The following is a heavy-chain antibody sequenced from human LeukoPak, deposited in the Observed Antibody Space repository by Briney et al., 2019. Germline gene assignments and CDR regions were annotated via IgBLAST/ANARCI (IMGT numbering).Heavy chain of an antibody. CDR1: GFTFSSYS. CDR3: ARDLRYDSSGYPNWYFDL. CDR2: ISSSSSTI. Sequence: GGSLRLSCAASGFTFSSYSMNWVRQAPGKGLEWVAYISSSSSTIYYADSVKGRFSISRDNAKNSLYLQMNSLRAEDTAVYDCARDLRYDSSGYPNWYFDLWGRGTLVTVSS. V-gene: IGHV3-48*04. J-gene: IGHJ2*01. D-gene: IGHD3-22*01.